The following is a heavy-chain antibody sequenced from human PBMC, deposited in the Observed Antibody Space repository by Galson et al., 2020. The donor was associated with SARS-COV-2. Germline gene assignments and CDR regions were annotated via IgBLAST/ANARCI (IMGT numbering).Heavy chain of an antibody. V-gene: IGHV4-31*03. J-gene: IGHJ3*01. CDR1: GGSISTAGYY. Sequence: ASETLSLTCTVSGGSISTAGYYWAWIRQHPGKGLEWIGHLYYIGATYSNPSLKSRLAISADMSKSQVYMRLDSVSPADTAIYYCASGQMANNAFDVWGHGTMVAVS. CDR2: LYYIGAT. CDR3: ASGQMANNAFDV. D-gene: IGHD2-8*01.